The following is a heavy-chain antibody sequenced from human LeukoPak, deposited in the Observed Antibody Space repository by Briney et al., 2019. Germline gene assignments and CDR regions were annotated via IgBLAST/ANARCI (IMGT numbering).Heavy chain of an antibody. J-gene: IGHJ4*02. D-gene: IGHD2-2*01. V-gene: IGHV3-23*01. CDR1: GFTSTTLS. CDR2: ISGSGGST. Sequence: GGSLRLSRVVSGFTSTTLSISWVRQAPGKVLEWVSAISGSGGSTYYADSVKGRFTIPRDTSKNTLYRQMNSLRDEDTAVYYCACGSNRDPGFACWCEGTLVTVSS. CDR3: ACGSNRDPGFAC.